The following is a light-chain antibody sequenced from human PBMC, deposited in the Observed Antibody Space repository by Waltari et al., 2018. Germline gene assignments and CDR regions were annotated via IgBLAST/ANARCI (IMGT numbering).Light chain of an antibody. Sequence: DIVLSQSPANLSLSSAARATLSCMASLSVTRYLAWYQQKPGQAPRLLIYDASNRATGIPARFSGSGSGTDFTLTISSLEPEDFAVYYCQHRSNWPVAFGPGTKVDIK. J-gene: IGKJ3*01. CDR3: QHRSNWPVA. CDR1: LSVTRY. CDR2: DAS. V-gene: IGKV3-11*01.